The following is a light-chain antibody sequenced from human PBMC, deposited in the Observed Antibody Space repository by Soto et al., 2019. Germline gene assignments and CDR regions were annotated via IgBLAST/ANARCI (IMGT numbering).Light chain of an antibody. Sequence: ELVLTQSPGTLSLSPGERATLSCRASQSVNNNFLAWYQQTPGQAPRLLISSASSRATGIPDRFSGSGSGTDFTLSISRLGPEDFALYHCQQYGSLPYTFGRVTKLEIK. V-gene: IGKV3-20*01. CDR3: QQYGSLPYT. J-gene: IGKJ2*01. CDR2: SAS. CDR1: QSVNNNF.